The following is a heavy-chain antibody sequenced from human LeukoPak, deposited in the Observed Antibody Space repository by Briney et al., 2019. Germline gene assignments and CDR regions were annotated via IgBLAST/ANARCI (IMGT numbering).Heavy chain of an antibody. CDR3: ARPSYIGYCSRSTCNREAFDV. Sequence: KASETLSLTCTVSGGSISTNHYNWGWIRQPPGKGLEWIGSIFYSGTTYHNPSLKNRVSISVDTSRRQLSLQLTSVTAADTAVNYCARPSYIGYCSRSTCNREAFDVWGQGTVVTVS. CDR1: GGSISTNHYN. CDR2: IFYSGTT. J-gene: IGHJ3*01. D-gene: IGHD2-2*01. V-gene: IGHV4-39*01.